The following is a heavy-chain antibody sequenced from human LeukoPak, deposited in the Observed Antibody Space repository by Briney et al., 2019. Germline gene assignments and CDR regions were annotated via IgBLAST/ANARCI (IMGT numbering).Heavy chain of an antibody. J-gene: IGHJ4*02. CDR1: GFTFSSYW. V-gene: IGHV3-7*03. Sequence: GGSLRLSCAASGFTFSSYWMSWVRQAPGKGLEWVANIKQDGSEKYYVDSVKGRFTISRDNAKNSLYLQMNSLRDEDTAVYYCAKDAVPAALGEYFFDYWGQGTRVTVSS. D-gene: IGHD2-2*01. CDR3: AKDAVPAALGEYFFDY. CDR2: IKQDGSEK.